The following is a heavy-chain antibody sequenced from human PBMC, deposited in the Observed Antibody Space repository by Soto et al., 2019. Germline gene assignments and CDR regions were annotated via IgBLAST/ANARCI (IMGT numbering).Heavy chain of an antibody. CDR3: SRIASAGRVWDV. J-gene: IGHJ6*02. Sequence: EVQLVESGGGLVQPGGSLRLSCAASGFTFSSYWMSWVRQAPVKGLEWVGNIKQDGSEKNYVDFMEGRFTISRDNAENSLYLQMNSLRAEDTAVYCCSRIASAGRVWDVWGQGTTVVVSS. D-gene: IGHD6-13*01. CDR1: GFTFSSYW. CDR2: IKQDGSEK. V-gene: IGHV3-7*01.